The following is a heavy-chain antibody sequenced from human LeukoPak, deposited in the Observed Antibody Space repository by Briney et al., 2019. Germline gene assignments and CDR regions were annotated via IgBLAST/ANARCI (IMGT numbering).Heavy chain of an antibody. J-gene: IGHJ4*02. D-gene: IGHD3-22*01. Sequence: GTSLRLSCAASGISFSSHGMHWVRQAPGKGLEWVAVIWYDGSNIYYVDSVKGRFTTSRDNSKNTLYLQMNSLRAEGTALYYCARARNDYDSNGFSLLDYWGQGTLVTVSS. V-gene: IGHV3-33*01. CDR3: ARARNDYDSNGFSLLDY. CDR2: IWYDGSNI. CDR1: GISFSSHG.